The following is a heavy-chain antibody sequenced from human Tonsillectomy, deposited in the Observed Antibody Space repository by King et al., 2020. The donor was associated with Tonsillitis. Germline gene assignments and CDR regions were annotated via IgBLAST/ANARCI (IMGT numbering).Heavy chain of an antibody. J-gene: IGHJ4*02. CDR3: AKSYSCYYGPFDH. CDR2: ISGSGGSA. V-gene: IGHV3-23*04. D-gene: IGHD3-22*01. Sequence: VQLVQSGGDLVQPGGSLRLSCAASGFTFSNYAMTWVRQAPGKGLICVSSISGSGGSAYYADSVKGRSTISRDNSKNTLYLQLSSLRAEDTAVYYCAKSYSCYYGPFDHWGQGTLGTVSS. CDR1: GFTFSNYA.